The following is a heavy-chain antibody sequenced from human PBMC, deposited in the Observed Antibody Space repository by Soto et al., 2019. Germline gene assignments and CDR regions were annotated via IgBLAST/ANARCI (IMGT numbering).Heavy chain of an antibody. CDR3: SRLYPADYYDSSGYYYYYYYMDV. Sequence: GESLKISCKGSGYSFTSYWIGWVRQMPGKGLEWMGIIYPGDSDTRYSPSFQGKVTISADKSISTAYLQWSSLKASDTAMYYCSRLYPADYYDSSGYYYYYYYMDVWGKGTTVTVTS. CDR2: IYPGDSDT. V-gene: IGHV5-51*01. CDR1: GYSFTSYW. J-gene: IGHJ6*03. D-gene: IGHD3-22*01.